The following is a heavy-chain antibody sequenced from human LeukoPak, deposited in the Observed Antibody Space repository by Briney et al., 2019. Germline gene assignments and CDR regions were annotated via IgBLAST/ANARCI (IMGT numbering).Heavy chain of an antibody. CDR2: ISAYNGNT. Sequence: RASVKVSCKASGYTFTSYGISWVRQAPGQGLEWMGWISAYNGNTNYAQKFQGRVTMTRDTSISTAYMELRSLRSDDTAVYYCARITGSYYFEDYWGQGTLVTVSS. CDR3: ARITGSYYFEDY. V-gene: IGHV1-18*01. D-gene: IGHD1-26*01. CDR1: GYTFTSYG. J-gene: IGHJ4*02.